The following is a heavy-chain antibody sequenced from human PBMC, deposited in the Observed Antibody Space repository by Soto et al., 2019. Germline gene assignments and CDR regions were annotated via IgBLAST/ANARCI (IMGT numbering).Heavy chain of an antibody. J-gene: IGHJ4*02. CDR1: GGSISSYY. CDR3: AKVVSDSGTSN. V-gene: IGHV4-59*01. Sequence: SETLSLTCTVSGGSISSYYWSWIRQPPGKGLEWIGFIFYSGSTNYNPSLKSRVTISVDTSKNQFSLRLSSVTAADTAVYYCAKVVSDSGTSNWGQGTLVTVSS. CDR2: IFYSGST. D-gene: IGHD3-10*01.